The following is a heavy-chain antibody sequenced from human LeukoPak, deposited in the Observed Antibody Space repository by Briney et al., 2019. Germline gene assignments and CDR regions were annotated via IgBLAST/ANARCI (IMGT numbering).Heavy chain of an antibody. D-gene: IGHD3-10*01. CDR2: IYTSGST. V-gene: IGHV4-61*02. Sequence: SETLSLTCTVSGGSISSGSYYWSWIRQPAGKGLEWIGRIYTSGSTKYNPSLKSRVTISVDTSKNQFSLKLSSVTAADTAVYYCARGLMYYGSGSYFATDYYYYYMDVWGKGTTVTVSS. CDR3: ARGLMYYGSGSYFATDYYYYYMDV. J-gene: IGHJ6*03. CDR1: GGSISSGSYY.